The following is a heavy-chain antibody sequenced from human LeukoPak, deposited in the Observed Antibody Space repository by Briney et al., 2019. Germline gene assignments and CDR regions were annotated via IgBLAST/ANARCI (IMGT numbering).Heavy chain of an antibody. CDR2: IYYSGST. V-gene: IGHV4-30-4*01. J-gene: IGHJ4*02. Sequence: KPSETLSLTCTVSGGSISSGDYYWSWIRQPPGKGLEWIGYIYYSGSTYYNPSLKSRVTISVDTSKNQFSLKLSSVTAADTAVYYCARAQYSSGGINDYWGQGTLVTVSS. CDR3: ARAQYSSGGINDY. CDR1: GGSISSGDYY. D-gene: IGHD6-19*01.